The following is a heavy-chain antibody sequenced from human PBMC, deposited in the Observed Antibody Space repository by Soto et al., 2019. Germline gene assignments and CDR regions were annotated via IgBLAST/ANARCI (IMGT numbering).Heavy chain of an antibody. V-gene: IGHV4-4*02. J-gene: IGHJ6*02. CDR3: ARVVYDILTGYQVYGMDV. CDR1: GGSISSSNW. Sequence: PSETLSLTCAVSGGSISSSNWWSWVRQPPGKGLEWIGELYHSGSTNYNPSLKSRVTISVDKSKNQFSLKLSSVTAADTAVYYCARVVYDILTGYQVYGMDVWGQGTTVTVSS. D-gene: IGHD3-9*01. CDR2: LYHSGST.